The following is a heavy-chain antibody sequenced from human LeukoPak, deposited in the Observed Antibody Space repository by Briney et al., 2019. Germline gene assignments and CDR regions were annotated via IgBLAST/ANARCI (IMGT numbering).Heavy chain of an antibody. CDR2: ISYSGST. J-gene: IGHJ4*02. V-gene: IGHV4-59*07. D-gene: IGHD3-16*01. CDR3: ARVGRGDHTWGSYSCDH. Sequence: SDTLSLTCTVSGDSISSNHWSWIRQPPGKGLEWIGYISYSGSTSYNPSLKSRVTISVDTSKNQFSLKLSSVTAADTAVYYCARVGRGDHTWGSYSCDHWGQGTLVTVSS. CDR1: GDSISSNH.